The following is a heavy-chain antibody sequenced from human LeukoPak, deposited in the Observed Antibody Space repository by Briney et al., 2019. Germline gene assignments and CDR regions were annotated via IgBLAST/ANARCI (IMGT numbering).Heavy chain of an antibody. V-gene: IGHV3-21*01. CDR3: ARDRSYCSGGSCYPPHYGMDV. Sequence: GGSLRLSCAASGFTFSSYSMIWVRQAPGKGLEWVSSISSSSSYIYYADSVKGRFTISRDNAKNSLYLQMNSLRAEDTAVYYCARDRSYCSGGSCYPPHYGMDVWGKGTTVTVSS. CDR1: GFTFSSYS. D-gene: IGHD2-15*01. CDR2: ISSSSSYI. J-gene: IGHJ6*04.